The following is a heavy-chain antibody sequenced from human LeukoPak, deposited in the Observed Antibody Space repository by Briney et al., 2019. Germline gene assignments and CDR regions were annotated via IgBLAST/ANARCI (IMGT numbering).Heavy chain of an antibody. J-gene: IGHJ6*03. CDR2: IYYSGST. CDR1: SYSISSGYY. D-gene: IGHD3/OR15-3a*01. CDR3: ARLPRGGRPPMISLYYYMDV. V-gene: IGHV4-38-2*01. Sequence: SETLSLTCVVSSYSISSGYYWGWIRQPPGKGLEWIGSIYYSGSTYYNPSLKSRVTISVDTSKNQFSLKLSSVTAADTAVYYCARLPRGGRPPMISLYYYMDVWGKGTTVIVSS.